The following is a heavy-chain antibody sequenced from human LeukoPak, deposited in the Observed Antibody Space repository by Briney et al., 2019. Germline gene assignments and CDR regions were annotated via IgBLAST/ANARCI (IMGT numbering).Heavy chain of an antibody. J-gene: IGHJ4*02. Sequence: ASVKVSCKTSGYTFTSYYIHWVRQAPGQGLEWMGWINPNSGGTNYAQKFQGRVTMTRDTSISTAYMELSRLRSDDTAVYYCARSPRTVVTANLFDYWGQGTLVTVSS. CDR3: ARSPRTVVTANLFDY. CDR1: GYTFTSYY. CDR2: INPNSGGT. V-gene: IGHV1-2*02. D-gene: IGHD2-21*02.